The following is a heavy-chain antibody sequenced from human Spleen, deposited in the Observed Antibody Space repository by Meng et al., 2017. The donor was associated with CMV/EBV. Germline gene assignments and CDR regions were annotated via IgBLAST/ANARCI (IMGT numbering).Heavy chain of an antibody. Sequence: ASVKVSCKASGYTFTGYYIHWVRQAPGQGLEWMGWINPNSSGTNYAQKFQGRVTMTRDTSISTAYMELRSLRSDDTAVYYCARDDSYYDSSGPFDYWGQGTLVTVSS. D-gene: IGHD3-22*01. CDR1: GYTFTGYY. J-gene: IGHJ4*02. V-gene: IGHV1-2*02. CDR3: ARDDSYYDSSGPFDY. CDR2: INPNSSGT.